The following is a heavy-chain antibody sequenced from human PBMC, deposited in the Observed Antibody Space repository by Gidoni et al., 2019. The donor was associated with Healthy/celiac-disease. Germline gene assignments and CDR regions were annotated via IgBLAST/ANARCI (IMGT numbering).Heavy chain of an antibody. D-gene: IGHD5-12*01. CDR3: ARVKIAGYYWGGDY. V-gene: IGHV3-48*03. CDR2: ISSSGSTI. J-gene: IGHJ4*02. CDR1: GFTFSSYE. Sequence: EVQLVKSGGGLVQPGGSLRLSCAASGFTFSSYEMNWVRKDPGKGLEWVSYISSSGSTIYYADSVKGRFTISRDNAKNSLYLQMNSLRAEDTAVYYCARVKIAGYYWGGDYWGQGTLVTVSS.